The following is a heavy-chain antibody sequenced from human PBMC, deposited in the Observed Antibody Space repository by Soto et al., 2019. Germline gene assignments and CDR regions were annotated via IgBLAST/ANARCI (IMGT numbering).Heavy chain of an antibody. V-gene: IGHV3-64*01. Sequence: EVQLVESGGGLVQPGGSLRLSCAASGFTFSTYAMHWVRQAPGKGLEYVSTIRSNGGSTYYANSVKGRFTISRDNSKNTLYLQMGSLRTEDMAVYYCARVSGDSTGYYDWWGQGTLVTVSS. D-gene: IGHD3-22*01. CDR1: GFTFSTYA. CDR3: ARVSGDSTGYYDW. J-gene: IGHJ4*02. CDR2: IRSNGGST.